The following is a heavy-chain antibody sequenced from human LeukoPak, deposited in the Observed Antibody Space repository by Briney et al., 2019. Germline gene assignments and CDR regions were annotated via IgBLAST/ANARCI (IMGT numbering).Heavy chain of an antibody. CDR3: ARNFGGYALDY. CDR2: IYYSGST. V-gene: IGHV4-39*07. CDR1: GDSISSSSYY. J-gene: IGHJ4*02. Sequence: SETLSLTCTVSGDSISSSSYYWGWIRQPPGKGLEWTGSIYYSGSTYYNPSLKSRVTISVDTSKNQFSLKLSSVTAADTAVYYCARNFGGYALDYWGQGTLVTVSS. D-gene: IGHD5-12*01.